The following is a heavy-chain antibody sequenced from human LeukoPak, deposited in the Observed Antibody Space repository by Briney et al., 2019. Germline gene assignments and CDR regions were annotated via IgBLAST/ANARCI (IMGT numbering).Heavy chain of an antibody. Sequence: RRSLRLSCAASGFTFSNAWMSWVRQAPGKGLEWVGRIESETGGGTTHCAAPVKGRFIISRDDSKNTLYLQMNSLKTEDTAVYYCTTTTVNTWLNAFDIWGQGTMVTVSS. V-gene: IGHV3-15*04. CDR1: GFTFSNAW. CDR2: IESETGGGTT. CDR3: TTTTVNTWLNAFDI. D-gene: IGHD4-17*01. J-gene: IGHJ3*02.